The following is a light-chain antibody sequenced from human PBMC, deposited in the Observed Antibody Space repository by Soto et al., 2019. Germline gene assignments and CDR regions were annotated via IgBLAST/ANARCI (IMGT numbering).Light chain of an antibody. CDR3: QSNASSLSGYV. CDR1: SSNIGAGYE. V-gene: IGLV1-40*01. Sequence: QSVLTQPPSVSEAPGQRVTISCTGSSSNIGAGYEAHWYQQVPGTAPKLLIYENNNRPSGVPDRFAGSKPGTSASLAITGLQAEDEAEYYCQSNASSLSGYVFGTGTKVT. CDR2: ENN. J-gene: IGLJ1*01.